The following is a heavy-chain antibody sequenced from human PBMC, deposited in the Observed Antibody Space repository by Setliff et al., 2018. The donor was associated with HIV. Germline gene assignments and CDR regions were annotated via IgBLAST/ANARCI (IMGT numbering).Heavy chain of an antibody. Sequence: PSETLSLTCAVSGYSITSVYYWGWIRQPPGKGLEWIGSIYHSGSTYYNPSLKSRVSIVVDISKNQFSLKLSSVTAADTAVYYCARLHIRFRSQDWAAVDVWGQGTTVTVSS. D-gene: IGHD3-3*01. CDR1: GYSITSVYY. CDR3: ARLHIRFRSQDWAAVDV. V-gene: IGHV4-38-2*01. CDR2: IYHSGST. J-gene: IGHJ6*02.